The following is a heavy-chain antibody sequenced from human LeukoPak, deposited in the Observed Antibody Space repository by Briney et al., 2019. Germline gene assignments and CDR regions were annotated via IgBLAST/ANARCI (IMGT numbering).Heavy chain of an antibody. V-gene: IGHV3-66*01. D-gene: IGHD6-19*01. Sequence: SIIYTGGNTVSAESVKGRFTISRDNSKNTLYLQMNSLRAEDTAVYYCARDLEYSSGWGTFDYWGQGTLVTVSS. J-gene: IGHJ4*02. CDR3: ARDLEYSSGWGTFDY. CDR2: IYTGGNT.